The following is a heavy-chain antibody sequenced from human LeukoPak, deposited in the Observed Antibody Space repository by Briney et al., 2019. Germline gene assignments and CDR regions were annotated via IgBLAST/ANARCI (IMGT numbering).Heavy chain of an antibody. Sequence: GGSLRLSCSASGFTFSSSAMHWVRQAPGKGLEYVSAIVSNGGSTYYADSVKGRFTISRDNSKNTLYPQMSSLRAEDTAVYYCVKPSGYSGYGYFFDYWGQGTLVTVSS. D-gene: IGHD5-12*01. J-gene: IGHJ4*02. CDR1: GFTFSSSA. CDR2: IVSNGGST. CDR3: VKPSGYSGYGYFFDY. V-gene: IGHV3-64D*06.